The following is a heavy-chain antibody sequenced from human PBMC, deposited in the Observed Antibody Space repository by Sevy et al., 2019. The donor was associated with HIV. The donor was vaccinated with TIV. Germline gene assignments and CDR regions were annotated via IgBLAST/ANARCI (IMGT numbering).Heavy chain of an antibody. J-gene: IGHJ5*02. D-gene: IGHD3-9*01. V-gene: IGHV3-64D*06. CDR2: LSSDNAGST. Sequence: GGSLRLSCSASGFTFSNYAMHWVRQAPGKGLECVSGLSSDNAGSTYYADSVNGRFTISRDNSKNTLYLQMSSLRTEDTAVYYCVKDRIETILWSKGDWFDPWGQGTLVTVSS. CDR3: VKDRIETILWSKGDWFDP. CDR1: GFTFSNYA.